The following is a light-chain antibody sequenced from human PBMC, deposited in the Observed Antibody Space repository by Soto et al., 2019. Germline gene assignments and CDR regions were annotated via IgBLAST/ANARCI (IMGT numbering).Light chain of an antibody. CDR1: QSVSSNY. V-gene: IGKV3-20*01. CDR3: QQFGRSPPSLT. Sequence: ETVLTQSPGTLSLSPGERATLSCRASQSVSSNYLAWYQQKPGQAPRLLIYGASTRATGIPDRFSGSGSGTDFSLTISRLAPEDFAVYYCQQFGRSPPSLTFGQGTKVEIK. CDR2: GAS. J-gene: IGKJ1*01.